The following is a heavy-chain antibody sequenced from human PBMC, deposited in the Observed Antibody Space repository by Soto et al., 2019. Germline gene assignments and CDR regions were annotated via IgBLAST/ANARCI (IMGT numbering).Heavy chain of an antibody. D-gene: IGHD4-17*01. CDR3: ARVGWTSLTFFDY. CDR1: GGSISSYY. Sequence: SETLSLTCTVSGGSISSYYWSWIRQPPGKGLEWIGYIYYSGSTNYNPSLKSRFTISRDNAKNSLYLQMNSLRAEDTAVYYCARVGWTSLTFFDYWGQGTLVTVSS. CDR2: IYYSGST. J-gene: IGHJ4*02. V-gene: IGHV4-59*12.